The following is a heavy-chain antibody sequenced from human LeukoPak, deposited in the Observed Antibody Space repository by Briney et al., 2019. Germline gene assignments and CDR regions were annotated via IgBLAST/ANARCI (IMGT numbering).Heavy chain of an antibody. V-gene: IGHV3-7*01. J-gene: IGHJ4*02. Sequence: PGGSLRPSCAVSGLTFSSSWMDWVRQAPGKGLEWVASINPDGNKKYSADSVKGRFTISRDNAENSLYLQMNSLRVKDTAFYYCARDLAYSRLDYWGQGMLVTVSS. CDR1: GLTFSSSW. CDR2: INPDGNKK. D-gene: IGHD5-18*01. CDR3: ARDLAYSRLDY.